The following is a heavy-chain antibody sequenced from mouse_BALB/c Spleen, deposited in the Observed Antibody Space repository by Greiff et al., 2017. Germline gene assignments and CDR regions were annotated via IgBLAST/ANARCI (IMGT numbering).Heavy chain of an antibody. CDR3: ARDYRYGLFDY. Sequence: VQLKESGPGLVKPSQSLSLTCTVTGYSITSDYAWNWIRQFPGNKLEWMGYISYSGSTSYNPSLKSRISITRDTSKNQFFLQLNSVTTEDTATYYCARDYRYGLFDYWGQGTTLTVSS. D-gene: IGHD2-14*01. V-gene: IGHV3-2*02. J-gene: IGHJ2*01. CDR2: ISYSGST. CDR1: GYSITSDYA.